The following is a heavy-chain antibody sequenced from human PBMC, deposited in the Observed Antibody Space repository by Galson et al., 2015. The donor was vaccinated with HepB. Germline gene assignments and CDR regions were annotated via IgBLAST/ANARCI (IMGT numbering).Heavy chain of an antibody. V-gene: IGHV3-13*05. D-gene: IGHD3-9*01. J-gene: IGHJ6*02. CDR3: ARGKNTYYDILTGYSTYYYGMDV. CDR2: IGTAGDP. CDR1: GFTFSSYD. Sequence: PRLSCAASGFTFSSYDMHWVRQATGKGLEWVSAIGTAGDPYYPGSVKGRFTISRENAKNSLYLQMNSLRAGDTAVYYCARGKNTYYDILTGYSTYYYGMDVWGQGTLVTVSS.